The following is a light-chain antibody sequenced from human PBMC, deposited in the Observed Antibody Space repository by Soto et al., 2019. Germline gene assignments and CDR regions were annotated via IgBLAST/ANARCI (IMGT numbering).Light chain of an antibody. Sequence: QSALTHPAAVSGSPGQSVTISCTATSSDLGAYNYVSWYQQHPGKAPKLIISDVNRRPSGVPARFSGFKSGNMAFLAISGLQAEDEADYYCCSYAGTHSPFVSATGTKLTVL. V-gene: IGLV2-11*01. CDR3: CSYAGTHSPFV. J-gene: IGLJ1*01. CDR2: DVN. CDR1: SSDLGAYNY.